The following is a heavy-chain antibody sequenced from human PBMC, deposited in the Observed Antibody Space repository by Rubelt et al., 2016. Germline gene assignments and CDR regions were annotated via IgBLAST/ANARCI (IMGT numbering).Heavy chain of an antibody. D-gene: IGHD5-18*01. CDR2: SNDSGST. Sequence: QLQLQESGPGLVKPSETLSLTCTVSGGSVISGYYWGWIRQPPGKGLEWIGDSNDSGSTNYNPSLKSRVTISVDTFKNQFALKLGSVTAADTAVYYCARGYNYGPQYDFWGQGTLVTVSS. CDR1: GGSVISGYY. CDR3: ARGYNYGPQYDF. V-gene: IGHV4-39*07. J-gene: IGHJ4*02.